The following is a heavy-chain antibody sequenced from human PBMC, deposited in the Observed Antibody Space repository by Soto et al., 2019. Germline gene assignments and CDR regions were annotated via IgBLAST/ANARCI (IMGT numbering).Heavy chain of an antibody. D-gene: IGHD2-15*01. CDR2: ISAYNGNT. J-gene: IGHJ4*02. V-gene: IGHV1-18*04. Sequence: QIQLVQSGAETKKPGASVKVSCKPSGYTFTHYGVSWLRQAPGQGLEWMGWISAYNGNTDYAHKFQGRVALTTDTSTSTAYMELRGLSPDDTAVLYCARDVTGSGVRFWDYWGQGTLVTVSS. CDR1: GYTFTHYG. CDR3: ARDVTGSGVRFWDY.